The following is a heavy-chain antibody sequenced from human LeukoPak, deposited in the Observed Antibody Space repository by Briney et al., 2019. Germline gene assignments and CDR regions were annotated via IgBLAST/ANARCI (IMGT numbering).Heavy chain of an antibody. D-gene: IGHD4-23*01. J-gene: IGHJ6*02. V-gene: IGHV4-59*08. Sequence: SETLSLTCTVSGGSISSYYWSWIRQPPGKGLEWIGYIYYSGSTNYNPSLKSRVTISVDTSKNQFSLKLSSVTAADTAVYYCARSLRWYGMDVWGQGTTVTVSS. CDR2: IYYSGST. CDR3: ARSLRWYGMDV. CDR1: GGSISSYY.